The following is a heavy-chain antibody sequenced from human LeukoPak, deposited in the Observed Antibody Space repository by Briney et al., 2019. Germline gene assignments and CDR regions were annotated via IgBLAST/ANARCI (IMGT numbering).Heavy chain of an antibody. D-gene: IGHD3-10*01. CDR3: ARDNTMVRGVIVVSWLDP. CDR2: ITYDGSNK. J-gene: IGHJ5*02. V-gene: IGHV3-30*04. Sequence: GGSLRLSCAASGFTFSSYAMHWVRQAPGKGLEWVAVITYDGSNKYYADSVKGRFTISRDNSKNTLYLQMNSLRAEDTAVYHCARDNTMVRGVIVVSWLDPWGQGTLVTVSS. CDR1: GFTFSSYA.